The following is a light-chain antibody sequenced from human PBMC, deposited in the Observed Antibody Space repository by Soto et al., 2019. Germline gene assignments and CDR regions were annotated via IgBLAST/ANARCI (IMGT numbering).Light chain of an antibody. V-gene: IGKV3-20*01. CDR3: QQYGSSPPWT. CDR1: ESISSSY. CDR2: GAS. Sequence: ELGLTQSECTLSSSPGERATLSWRATESISSSYLAWYQQKPGQAPRLLIYGASSRATGIPDRFSGSGCGTDFTLTISRLEPEDFAVYYCQQYGSSPPWTFGQGTKVDIK. J-gene: IGKJ1*01.